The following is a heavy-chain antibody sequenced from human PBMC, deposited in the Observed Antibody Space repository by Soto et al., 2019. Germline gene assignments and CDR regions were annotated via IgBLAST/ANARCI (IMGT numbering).Heavy chain of an antibody. D-gene: IGHD3-3*01. CDR2: IDHSGYT. CDR3: ARVRDWFDP. Sequence: AVYGGSFSGYYWNWIRQPPGKGLEWIGEIDHSGYTNYNSSLKSRVTISVDTSKNQFSLRLTSVTAADTAVYYCARVRDWFDPWGQGTLVTVSS. CDR1: GGSFSGYY. J-gene: IGHJ5*02. V-gene: IGHV4-34*01.